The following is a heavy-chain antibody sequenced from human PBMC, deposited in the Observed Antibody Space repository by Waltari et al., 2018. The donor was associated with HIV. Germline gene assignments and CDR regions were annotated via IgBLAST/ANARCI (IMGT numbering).Heavy chain of an antibody. J-gene: IGHJ3*02. D-gene: IGHD1-20*01. CDR2: ISSSSSTI. V-gene: IGHV3-48*02. Sequence: EVQLVESGGGLVQPGGSLRLFCAASGFTFSSYSMNWFRQAPGKGLEWVSYISSSSSTIYYADSVKGRFTISRDNAKNSLYLQMNSLRDEDTAVYYCARGPYTANNRGAFDIWGQGTMVTVSS. CDR3: ARGPYTANNRGAFDI. CDR1: GFTFSSYS.